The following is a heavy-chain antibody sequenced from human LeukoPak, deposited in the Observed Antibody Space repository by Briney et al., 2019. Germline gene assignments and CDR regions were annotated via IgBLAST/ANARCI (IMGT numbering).Heavy chain of an antibody. Sequence: ASVKVSCKASGGIFRNYAISWVRQVPGQGPEWMGRIIPVFETTVYAQKFSGRVTITRDDSTSTAYMELSSLRSEDTAVYYCAREDSYYTDSSPYKEVPWFDPWGQGTLVTVSS. CDR1: GGIFRNYA. CDR3: AREDSYYTDSSPYKEVPWFDP. CDR2: IIPVFETT. D-gene: IGHD2-8*02. V-gene: IGHV1-69*05. J-gene: IGHJ5*02.